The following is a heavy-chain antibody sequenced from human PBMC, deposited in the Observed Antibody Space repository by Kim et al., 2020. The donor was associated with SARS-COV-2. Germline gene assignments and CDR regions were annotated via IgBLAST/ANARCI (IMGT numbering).Heavy chain of an antibody. V-gene: IGHV4-31*03. D-gene: IGHD3-10*01. J-gene: IGHJ4*02. Sequence: SETLSLTCTVSGDSISSGGYYWSWIRQHPGKGLEWIGYIYYSGSTYYNPSLKSRVTISVDTSKNQFSLKLSSVTAADTAVYYCARAVQMSITLHPHFDYWGQGTLVTVSS. CDR1: GDSISSGGYY. CDR3: ARAVQMSITLHPHFDY. CDR2: IYYSGST.